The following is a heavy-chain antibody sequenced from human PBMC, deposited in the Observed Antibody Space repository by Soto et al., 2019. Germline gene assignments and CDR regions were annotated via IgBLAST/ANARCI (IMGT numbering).Heavy chain of an antibody. CDR2: IRSKAFGGTT. D-gene: IGHD3-3*02. J-gene: IGHJ4*02. CDR3: SRQADHFWSGTSFDY. CDR1: GFTFGDYA. V-gene: IGHV3-49*03. Sequence: GGSLRLSCIASGFTFGDYAMTWFRQAPGKGLEWVGFIRSKAFGGTTEYAASVKGRFTISRDDSKTIASLQVNSLKTEDTAVYYCSRQADHFWSGTSFDYWGQGTLVTVSS.